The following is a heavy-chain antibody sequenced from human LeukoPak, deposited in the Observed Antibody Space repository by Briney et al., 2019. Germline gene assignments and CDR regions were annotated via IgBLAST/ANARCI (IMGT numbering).Heavy chain of an antibody. J-gene: IGHJ4*02. CDR1: GYTFTSYG. D-gene: IGHD3-10*01. Sequence: ASVTLFCKASGYTFTSYGISWVRQAPGQGLEWMGWISAYNGNTNYAQKLQGRVTMTTDTSTSTAYMELRSLRSDDTAVYYCARDLDAYYYGSGGIDYWGQGTLDTASS. V-gene: IGHV1-18*01. CDR3: ARDLDAYYYGSGGIDY. CDR2: ISAYNGNT.